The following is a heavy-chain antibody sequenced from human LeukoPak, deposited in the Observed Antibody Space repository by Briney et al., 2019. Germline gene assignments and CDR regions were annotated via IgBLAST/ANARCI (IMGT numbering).Heavy chain of an antibody. CDR2: ISGSGGST. D-gene: IGHD3-22*01. J-gene: IGHJ2*01. CDR3: AKAYYYDSRDHWYFDL. CDR1: GFTFSSYA. V-gene: IGHV3-23*01. Sequence: GGSLRLSCAASGFTFSSYAMSWVRQAPGKGLEWVSAISGSGGSTYYADSVKGRLTISRDNSKNTLYLQMNSLRAEDTAVYYCAKAYYYDSRDHWYFDLWGRGTLVTVSS.